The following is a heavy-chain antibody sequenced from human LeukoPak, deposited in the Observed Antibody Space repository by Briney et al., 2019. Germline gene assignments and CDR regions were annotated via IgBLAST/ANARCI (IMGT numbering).Heavy chain of an antibody. J-gene: IGHJ6*03. CDR1: GYSISSGYY. V-gene: IGHV4-38-2*02. Sequence: SETLSLTCTVSGYSISSGYYWGWIRQPPGKGLEWIGSIYHSGSTYYNPSLKSRVTISVDTSKNQFSLKLSSVTAADTAVYYCARDRSVAVAGRFYYYYMDVWGNGNTVTVSS. CDR2: IYHSGST. D-gene: IGHD6-19*01. CDR3: ARDRSVAVAGRFYYYYMDV.